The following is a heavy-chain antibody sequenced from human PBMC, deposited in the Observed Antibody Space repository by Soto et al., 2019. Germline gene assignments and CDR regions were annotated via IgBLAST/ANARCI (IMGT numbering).Heavy chain of an antibody. Sequence: SVKVSCKASGGTFSSYAISWVRQAPGQGLEWMGGIIPIFGTANYAQKFQGRVTITADESTSTAYVELSSLRSEDTAVYYCVCYYDSSGYYLDYWGQGTLVTVSS. CDR3: VCYYDSSGYYLDY. D-gene: IGHD3-22*01. J-gene: IGHJ4*02. CDR2: IIPIFGTA. V-gene: IGHV1-69*13. CDR1: GGTFSSYA.